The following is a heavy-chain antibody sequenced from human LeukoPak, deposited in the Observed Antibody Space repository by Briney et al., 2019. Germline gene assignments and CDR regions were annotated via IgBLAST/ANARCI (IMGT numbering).Heavy chain of an antibody. J-gene: IGHJ4*02. CDR3: ARLLRRSVVGATLYFDY. D-gene: IGHD1-26*01. CDR2: INHSGST. Sequence: SETLSLTCAVYGGSFSCYYWSWIRQPPGKGLEWIGEINHSGSTNYNPSLKRRATISVDTSKNQFSLTLSSVTAADTAVYYCARLLRRSVVGATLYFDYWGQGTLVTVSS. CDR1: GGSFSCYY. V-gene: IGHV4-34*01.